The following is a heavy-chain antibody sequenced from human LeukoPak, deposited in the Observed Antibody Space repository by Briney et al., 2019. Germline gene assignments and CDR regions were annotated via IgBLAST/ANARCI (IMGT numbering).Heavy chain of an antibody. V-gene: IGHV3-23*01. Sequence: GGSLRLSCAASGFTFSSYAMSWVRQAPGKGLEWVSAISGSGGSTYYADFVKGRFTISRDNSKNTLYLQMNSLRAEDTAVYYCGGGSYYEGGVFDYWGQGTLVTVSS. J-gene: IGHJ4*02. D-gene: IGHD1-26*01. CDR1: GFTFSSYA. CDR3: GGGSYYEGGVFDY. CDR2: ISGSGGST.